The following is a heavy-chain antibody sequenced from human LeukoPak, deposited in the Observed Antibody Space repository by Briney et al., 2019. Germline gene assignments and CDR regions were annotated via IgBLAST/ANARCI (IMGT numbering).Heavy chain of an antibody. D-gene: IGHD2-15*01. CDR2: IYSGGST. CDR3: ARDNVVVVASYGMDV. CDR1: GFTVSSNY. Sequence: GGSLRLSCAASGFTVSSNYMSWVRQAPGKGLEWVSVIYSGGSTYYADSVKGRFTISRDNSKNTLYLQMNSLRAEDTAVNYCARDNVVVVASYGMDVWGQGTTVTVSS. J-gene: IGHJ6*02. V-gene: IGHV3-53*01.